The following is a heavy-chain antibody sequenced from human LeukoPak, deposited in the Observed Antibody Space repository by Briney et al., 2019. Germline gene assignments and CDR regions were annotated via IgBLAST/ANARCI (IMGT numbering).Heavy chain of an antibody. J-gene: IGHJ4*02. CDR3: ARDRYNYYDSSGFYDY. Sequence: PRGSLRLSCAASGFTFSSYFMNWVRQAPGKGLEWVSSISSSSSYIYYADSVKGRFTISRDNAKNSLYLQMNSLRAEDTAVYYCARDRYNYYDSSGFYDYWGQGTMVTVSS. CDR2: ISSSSSYI. V-gene: IGHV3-21*01. CDR1: GFTFSSYF. D-gene: IGHD3-22*01.